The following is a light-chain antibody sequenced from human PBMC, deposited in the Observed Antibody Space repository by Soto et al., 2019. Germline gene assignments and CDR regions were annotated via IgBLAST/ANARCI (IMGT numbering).Light chain of an antibody. CDR3: QQYNSYWT. J-gene: IGKJ1*01. V-gene: IGKV1-5*01. CDR2: DAS. Sequence: DIQMTQSPSTLSASVGDRVTITCRASQSISSWLAWYQQKPGKAPKLLIYDASSLESGVPSRFSGSGSGTEFTLTISNLQPEDFATYYCQQYNSYWTFGQGTKVDIK. CDR1: QSISSW.